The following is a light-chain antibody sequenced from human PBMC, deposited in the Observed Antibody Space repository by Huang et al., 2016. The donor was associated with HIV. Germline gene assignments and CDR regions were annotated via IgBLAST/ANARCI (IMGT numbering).Light chain of an antibody. CDR2: GTS. CDR1: QDIANS. V-gene: IGKV1-17*03. J-gene: IGKJ1*01. Sequence: DIQMTQTPSAMSASVGDRVTITCRASQDIANSLAWFQQKPGKVPRPLIYGTSTLRSGVPSRFSDSGSGTEFTLTISGLQPEDFATYYCLQHNTYPWMFGQGTKVEVK. CDR3: LQHNTYPWM.